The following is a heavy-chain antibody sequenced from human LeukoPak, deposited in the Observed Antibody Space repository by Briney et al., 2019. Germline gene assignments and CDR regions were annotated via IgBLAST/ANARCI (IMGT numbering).Heavy chain of an antibody. CDR1: GCSISSSSYY. Sequence: SETLSLTCTVSGCSISSSSYYWGWIRQPPGKGLEWIGSIYYSGSTYYNPSLKSRVTISVDTSKNQFSLKLSSVTAADTAVYYCASRSSGYYYDSSGYKDYWGQGTLVTVSS. J-gene: IGHJ4*02. CDR3: ASRSSGYYYDSSGYKDY. V-gene: IGHV4-39*01. D-gene: IGHD3-22*01. CDR2: IYYSGST.